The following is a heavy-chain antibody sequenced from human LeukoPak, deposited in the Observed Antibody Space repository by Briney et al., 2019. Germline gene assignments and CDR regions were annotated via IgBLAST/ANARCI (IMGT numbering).Heavy chain of an antibody. J-gene: IGHJ4*02. Sequence: PGGSLRLSCAASGFTFSSYSMNWVRQAPGKGLEWVSSISSSSSYIYYADSVKGRFTISRDNAKNSLYLQMNSLRAEDTAVYYCARMAVGAALDEFDYWGQGTLVTVSS. CDR3: ARMAVGAALDEFDY. CDR1: GFTFSSYS. V-gene: IGHV3-21*01. D-gene: IGHD2-15*01. CDR2: ISSSSSYI.